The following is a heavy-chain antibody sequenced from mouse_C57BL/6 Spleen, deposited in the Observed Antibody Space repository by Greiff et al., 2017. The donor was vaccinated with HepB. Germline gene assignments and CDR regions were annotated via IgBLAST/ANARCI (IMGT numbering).Heavy chain of an antibody. CDR1: GYTFTDYN. V-gene: IGHV1-18*01. D-gene: IGHD1-1*02. CDR2: INPNNGGT. J-gene: IGHJ3*01. Sequence: VQLQQSGPELVKPGASVKIPCKASGYTFTDYNMDWVKQSHGKSLEWIGDINPNNGGTIYNQKFKGKATLTVDKSSSTAYMELRSLTSEDTAVYYCARWGYYGGGAYWGQGTLVTVSA. CDR3: ARWGYYGGGAY.